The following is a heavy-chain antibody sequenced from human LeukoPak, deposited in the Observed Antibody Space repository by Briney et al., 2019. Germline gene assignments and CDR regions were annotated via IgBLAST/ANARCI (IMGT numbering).Heavy chain of an antibody. J-gene: IGHJ4*02. V-gene: IGHV3-48*03. CDR3: ARDHSGYGLPLDY. D-gene: IGHD5-12*01. CDR1: GFTFSSYE. Sequence: GGSLRLSCAASGFTFSSYEMNWVRQAPGEGLEWVSYISSSGSTIYYADSVKGRFAISRDNAKNSLYLQMNSLRAEDTAVYYCARDHSGYGLPLDYWGQGTLVTVSS. CDR2: ISSSGSTI.